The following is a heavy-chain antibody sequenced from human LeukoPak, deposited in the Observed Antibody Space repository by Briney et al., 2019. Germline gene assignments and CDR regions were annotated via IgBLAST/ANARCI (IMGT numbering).Heavy chain of an antibody. CDR1: GGSISSGGYY. CDR3: ARDKRNWNNWFDP. CDR2: TYYSGST. J-gene: IGHJ5*02. V-gene: IGHV4-31*03. Sequence: SETLSLTCTVSGGSISSGGYYWSWIRQHPGKGLEWIGYTYYSGSTYYNPSLKSRVIISVDTSKNQFSLKLSSVTAADTGVYYCARDKRNWNNWFDPWGQGTLVTVSS. D-gene: IGHD1-1*01.